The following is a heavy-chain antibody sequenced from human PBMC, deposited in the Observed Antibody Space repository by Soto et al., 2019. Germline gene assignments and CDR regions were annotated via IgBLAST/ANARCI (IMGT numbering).Heavy chain of an antibody. CDR3: AXDXGSSAFDI. CDR1: GGTFSSYT. J-gene: IGHJ3*02. Sequence: QVQLVQSGAEVKKPGSSVKVSCKASGGTFSSYTISWVRQAPGQGLEWMGRIIPILGIANYAQKFQGRVTITADKSTSTAYMELSSLRSEDTAVYXCAXDXGSSAFDIWGQGTMVTVSS. CDR2: IIPILGIA. V-gene: IGHV1-69*02.